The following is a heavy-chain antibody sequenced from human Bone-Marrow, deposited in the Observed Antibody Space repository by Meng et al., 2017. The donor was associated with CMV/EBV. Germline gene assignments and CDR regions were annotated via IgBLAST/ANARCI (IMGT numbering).Heavy chain of an antibody. CDR2: IYYSGST. Sequence: SETLSLTCTVSGGSISSYYGSWIRQPPGKGLEWIGYIYYSGSTNYNPSVKSRVTIPVDTSKNQFSLKLSSVTAADSAVYYWARLPNYYFDYWGQGTLVTVSS. D-gene: IGHD2-8*01. J-gene: IGHJ4*02. CDR1: GGSISSYY. CDR3: ARLPNYYFDY. V-gene: IGHV4-59*01.